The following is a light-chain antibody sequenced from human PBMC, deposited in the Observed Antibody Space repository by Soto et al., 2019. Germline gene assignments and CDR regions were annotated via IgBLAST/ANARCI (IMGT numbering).Light chain of an antibody. CDR1: SSDVGGYNY. Sequence: QSVLTQPASVSGSPGQSVAISCTGTSSDVGGYNYVSWYQQHPGKATKIMIQDVINRPSGVSDRFSGTKSGNTSSLTISGLQAEDEADYYCSSYTSTSTYVFGSGT. V-gene: IGLV2-14*01. CDR3: SSYTSTSTYV. J-gene: IGLJ1*01. CDR2: DVI.